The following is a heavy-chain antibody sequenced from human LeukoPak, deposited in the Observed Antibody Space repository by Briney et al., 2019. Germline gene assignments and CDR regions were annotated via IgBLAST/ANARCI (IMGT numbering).Heavy chain of an antibody. D-gene: IGHD3-22*01. CDR2: ISAYNGNT. Sequence: ASVKVSCKASGYTFTSYGISWVRQAPGQGLEWMGWISAYNGNTNYAQKLQGRVTMTTDTSTSTAYMELRSLRSDDTAVYYCARDHPYDSSGYYGPWGQGTLVTVSS. CDR3: ARDHPYDSSGYYGP. CDR1: GYTFTSYG. J-gene: IGHJ5*02. V-gene: IGHV1-18*01.